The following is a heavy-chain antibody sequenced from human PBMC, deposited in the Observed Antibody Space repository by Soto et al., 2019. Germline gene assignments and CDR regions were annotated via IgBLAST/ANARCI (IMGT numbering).Heavy chain of an antibody. Sequence: SETLSLTCAVYGGSFSGYYWSWIRQPPGKGLEWIGEINHSGSTNYNPSLKSRVTISVDTSKNQFSLKLSSVTAADTAVYYCARGSGYSYGYGWFDPWGQGTLVT. CDR1: GGSFSGYY. V-gene: IGHV4-34*01. D-gene: IGHD5-18*01. CDR3: ARGSGYSYGYGWFDP. J-gene: IGHJ5*02. CDR2: INHSGST.